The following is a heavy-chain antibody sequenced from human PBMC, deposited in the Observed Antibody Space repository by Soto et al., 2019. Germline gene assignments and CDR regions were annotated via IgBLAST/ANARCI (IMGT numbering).Heavy chain of an antibody. Sequence: ASETLSLTCAVSGGSISSGGYSWSWIRQPPGKGLEWIGYIYHSGSTYYNPSLKSRVTISVDRSKNQFSLKLSSVTAADTAVYYCARGEDYYYGMDVWGQGTTVTVSS. J-gene: IGHJ6*02. CDR2: IYHSGST. CDR3: ARGEDYYYGMDV. CDR1: GGSISSGGYS. V-gene: IGHV4-30-2*01.